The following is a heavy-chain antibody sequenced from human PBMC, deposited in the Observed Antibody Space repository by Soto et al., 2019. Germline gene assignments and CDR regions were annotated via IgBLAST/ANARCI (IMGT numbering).Heavy chain of an antibody. CDR1: GFTFSDYY. CDR2: ISSSGSTI. J-gene: IGHJ5*02. V-gene: IGHV3-11*01. D-gene: IGHD4-17*01. Sequence: QVQLVESGGGLVKPGGSLRLSCAASGFTFSDYYMSWIRQAPGKGLEWVSYISSSGSTIYYEDSVKGRFTISMDNAKNSLYLQMNSLRAEDTAVYDCARDRSSTVTHGYWFDPWGQGTLVTVSS. CDR3: ARDRSSTVTHGYWFDP.